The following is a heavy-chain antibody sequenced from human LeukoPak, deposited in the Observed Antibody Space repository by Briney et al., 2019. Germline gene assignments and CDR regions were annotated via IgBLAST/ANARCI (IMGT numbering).Heavy chain of an antibody. Sequence: SETLSLTCTVSGGSISSYYWSWIRQPPGKGLEWIGSIYHSGSTYYNPSLKSRLTISVDTSKNQFSLNLSSVTAADTAVYYCARAGTTSPLDYWGQGTLVTVSS. V-gene: IGHV4-38-2*02. CDR1: GGSISSYY. CDR2: IYHSGST. D-gene: IGHD1-7*01. J-gene: IGHJ4*02. CDR3: ARAGTTSPLDY.